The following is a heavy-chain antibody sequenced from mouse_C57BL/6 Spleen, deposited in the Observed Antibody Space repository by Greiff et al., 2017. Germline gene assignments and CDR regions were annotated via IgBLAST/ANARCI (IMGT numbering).Heavy chain of an antibody. CDR3: ARAMVTRYFDV. V-gene: IGHV1-80*01. CDR2: IYPGDGDT. CDR1: GYAFSSYW. J-gene: IGHJ1*03. Sequence: QVHVKQSGAELVKPGASVKISCKASGYAFSSYWMNWVKQRPGKGLEWIGQIYPGDGDTNYNGKFKGKATLTADKSSSTAYMQLSSLTSEDSAVYFCARAMVTRYFDVWGTGTTVTVSS. D-gene: IGHD2-1*01.